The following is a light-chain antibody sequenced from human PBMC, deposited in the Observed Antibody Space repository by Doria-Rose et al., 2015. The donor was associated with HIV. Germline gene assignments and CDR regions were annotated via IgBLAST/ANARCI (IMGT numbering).Light chain of an antibody. CDR1: QDINNY. Sequence: LSASVGDRVTITCQASQDINNYLNWYQHKPGRAPKLLIYDASNLETGVPSRFSGSGSGTDFTFTISSLQPEDIATYYCQQYDDLPLTFGGGTNV. CDR2: DAS. CDR3: QQYDDLPLT. J-gene: IGKJ4*01. V-gene: IGKV1-33*01.